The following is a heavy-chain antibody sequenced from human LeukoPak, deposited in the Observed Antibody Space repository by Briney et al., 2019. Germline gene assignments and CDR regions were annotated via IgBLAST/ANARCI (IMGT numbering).Heavy chain of an antibody. V-gene: IGHV4-34*01. D-gene: IGHD1-26*01. Sequence: SETLSLTCAVYGGSFSGYYWSWIRQPPGKGLEWIGEINHSGSTNYNPSLKSRVTISVDKSKNQFSLKLSSVTAADTAVYYCARGLENMVGATHFDYWGQGTLVTVSS. CDR1: GGSFSGYY. CDR3: ARGLENMVGATHFDY. J-gene: IGHJ4*02. CDR2: INHSGST.